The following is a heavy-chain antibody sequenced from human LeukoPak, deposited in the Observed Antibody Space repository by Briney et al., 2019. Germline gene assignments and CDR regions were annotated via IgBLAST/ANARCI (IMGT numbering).Heavy chain of an antibody. J-gene: IGHJ3*01. V-gene: IGHV1-18*01. D-gene: IGHD6-19*01. CDR2: ISPYDDST. CDR1: GYSFSTFG. CDR3: AKADPPIAVGAPGDAFDL. Sequence: GDSAKVSCEASGYSFSTFGITWVRQAPGQGLEWMGWISPYDDSTAYGQKFEGRVTMTRDTSTNTAYMELRSLTSDDTALYYCAKADPPIAVGAPGDAFDLWGQGTMVIVSS.